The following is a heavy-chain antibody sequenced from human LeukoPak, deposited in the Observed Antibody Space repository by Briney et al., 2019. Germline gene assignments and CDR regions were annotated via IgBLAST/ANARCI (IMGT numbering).Heavy chain of an antibody. V-gene: IGHV3-21*01. CDR2: ISGGSGYI. D-gene: IGHD6-19*01. CDR1: GFTFSSYA. CDR3: ARAIAVAEGY. J-gene: IGHJ4*02. Sequence: GGSLRLSCAASGFTFSSYAMSWVRQAPGKGLEWVSYISGGSGYIYYADSVKGRFTISRDNAKNSLYLQMNSLRAEDTAVYYCARAIAVAEGYWGQGTLVTVSS.